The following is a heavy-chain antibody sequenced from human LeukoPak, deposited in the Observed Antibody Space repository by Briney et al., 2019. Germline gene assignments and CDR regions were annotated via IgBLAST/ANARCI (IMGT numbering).Heavy chain of an antibody. J-gene: IGHJ4*02. D-gene: IGHD2-2*01. Sequence: PSETLSLTCTVSGGSISSSSHYCGWIRQPPGKGLEWIGSMYYSGGTYYNPSLKSRVTISIDTSKNQFSLKLNSVTAADTAVYYCARLIRYCNTNSCYPFDSWGQGTLVTVSS. CDR1: GGSISSSSHY. CDR2: MYYSGGT. V-gene: IGHV4-39*01. CDR3: ARLIRYCNTNSCYPFDS.